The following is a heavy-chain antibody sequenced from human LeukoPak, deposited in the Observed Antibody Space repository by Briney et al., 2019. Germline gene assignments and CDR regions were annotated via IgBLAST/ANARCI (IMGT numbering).Heavy chain of an antibody. D-gene: IGHD3-10*01. CDR3: AKDLSGYFDY. CDR2: IRYDGSNK. J-gene: IGHJ4*02. CDR1: GFTLSYSG. V-gene: IGHV3-30*02. Sequence: GGSLRLSCAASGFTLSYSGMHWVRQAPGKGLEWVAFIRYDGSNKYYADSVKGRFTISRDNSKNTLYLQMNSLRAEDTAVYYCAKDLSGYFDYWGQGTLVTVSS.